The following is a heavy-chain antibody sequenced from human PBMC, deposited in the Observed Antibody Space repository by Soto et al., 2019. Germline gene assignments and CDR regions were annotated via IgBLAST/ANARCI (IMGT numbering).Heavy chain of an antibody. Sequence: GASVKVSCKASGGTFSSYTISWVRQAPGQGLEWMGRIIPILGIANYAQKFQGRVTITADKSTSTAYMELSSLRSEDTAVYYCARVEAARPWYNWFDPWGQGTLVTVSS. V-gene: IGHV1-69*02. CDR3: ARVEAARPWYNWFDP. CDR1: GGTFSSYT. J-gene: IGHJ5*02. CDR2: IIPILGIA. D-gene: IGHD6-6*01.